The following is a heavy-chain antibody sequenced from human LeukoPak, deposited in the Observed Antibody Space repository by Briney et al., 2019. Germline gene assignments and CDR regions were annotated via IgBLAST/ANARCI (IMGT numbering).Heavy chain of an antibody. CDR3: TKGGDYSSSSPDY. D-gene: IGHD6-13*01. CDR1: GFTFSKYA. J-gene: IGHJ4*02. Sequence: PGGSLRLSCVASGFTFSKYAMNWVRQAPGKGLEWVSGISGSGGSTYYADSVKGRLTISRDNSKNTLYLQMNSLRAEDTAVYYCTKGGDYSSSSPDYWGQGTLVTVSS. V-gene: IGHV3-23*01. CDR2: ISGSGGST.